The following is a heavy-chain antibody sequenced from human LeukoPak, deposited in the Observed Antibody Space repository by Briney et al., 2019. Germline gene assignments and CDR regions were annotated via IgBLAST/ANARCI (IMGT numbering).Heavy chain of an antibody. Sequence: GGSLRLSCAASGFTFSSYSMNWVRQAPGKGLEWVSYISSSSSTIYYADSVKGRFTISRDNSKNTLYLQMNSLRAEDTAVYYCARDIYGYFDLWGRGTLVTVSS. CDR3: ARDIYGYFDL. D-gene: IGHD3-16*01. V-gene: IGHV3-48*01. J-gene: IGHJ2*01. CDR1: GFTFSSYS. CDR2: ISSSSSTI.